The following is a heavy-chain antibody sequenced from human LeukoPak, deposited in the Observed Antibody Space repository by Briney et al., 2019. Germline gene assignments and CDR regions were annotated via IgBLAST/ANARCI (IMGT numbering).Heavy chain of an antibody. J-gene: IGHJ4*02. CDR2: ISGSGGST. CDR1: GFTFSSYA. Sequence: GGSLRLSCAASGFTFSSYAVSWVRQAPGKGLEWVSAISGSGGSTYYADSVKGRFTISRDNSKNTLYLQMNSLRAEDTAVYYCANHGGNRPRYYFDYWGQGTLVTVSS. V-gene: IGHV3-23*01. D-gene: IGHD4-23*01. CDR3: ANHGGNRPRYYFDY.